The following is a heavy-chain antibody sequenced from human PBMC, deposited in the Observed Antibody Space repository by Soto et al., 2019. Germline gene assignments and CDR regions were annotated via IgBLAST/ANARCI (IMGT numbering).Heavy chain of an antibody. J-gene: IGHJ6*04. V-gene: IGHV3-23*01. CDR3: CEGPDELVYPLRGMDV. CDR2: ISGSGGST. D-gene: IGHD6-6*01. Sequence: GGSLRLSCAASGFTFSSYAMSWVRQAPGKGLEWVSAISGSGGSTYYADSVKGRFTISRDNSKNTLYLQMNSLRAEDTAVYYRCEGPDELVYPLRGMDVWGKGTTVTVSS. CDR1: GFTFSSYA.